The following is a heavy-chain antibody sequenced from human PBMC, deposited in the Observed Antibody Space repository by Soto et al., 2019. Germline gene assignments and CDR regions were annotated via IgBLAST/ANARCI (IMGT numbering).Heavy chain of an antibody. CDR3: ARVGYFCGYSYGCNYFDY. Sequence: QVQLQQWGAGLLKPSETLSLTCAVYGGSFSGYYWSWIRQPPGKGLEWIGEINHSGSTNYNPSLKSRVTISVDTSKSQFSLRLSSVTAADTAVYYCARVGYFCGYSYGCNYFDYWGQGTLVTVSS. CDR1: GGSFSGYY. CDR2: INHSGST. J-gene: IGHJ4*02. V-gene: IGHV4-34*01. D-gene: IGHD5-18*01.